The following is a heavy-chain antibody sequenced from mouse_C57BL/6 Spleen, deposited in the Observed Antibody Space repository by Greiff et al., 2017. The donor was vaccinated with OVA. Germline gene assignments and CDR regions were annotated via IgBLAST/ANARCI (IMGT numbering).Heavy chain of an antibody. CDR3: AREEITKVVEGWFAY. D-gene: IGHD1-1*01. J-gene: IGHJ3*01. CDR2: LYPRSGNT. CDR1: GYTFTSYG. Sequence: QVQLKQSGAELARPGASVKLSCKASGYTFTSYGISWVKQRTGQGLEWIGELYPRSGNTYYNEKFKGKATLTADKSSSPAYMELRSLTAEDSAVYFCAREEITKVVEGWFAYWGQGTLVTVSA. V-gene: IGHV1-81*01.